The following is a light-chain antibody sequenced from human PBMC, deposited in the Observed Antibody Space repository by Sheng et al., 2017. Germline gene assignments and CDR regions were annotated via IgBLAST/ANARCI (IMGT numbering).Light chain of an antibody. V-gene: IGKV3-11*01. Sequence: EMVMTQSPATLSVSPGERATLSCRASQSVSSNLAWYQQKPGQAPRLLIYGAFTRATGVPARFSGSXSGTEFTLTISSLEPEDFAVYWCQQRSHWPYTFGQGTRLEIK. CDR2: GAF. J-gene: IGKJ2*01. CDR3: QQRSHWPYT. CDR1: QSVSSN.